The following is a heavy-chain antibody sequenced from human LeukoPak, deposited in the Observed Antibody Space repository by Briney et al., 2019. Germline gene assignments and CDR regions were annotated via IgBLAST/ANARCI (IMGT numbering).Heavy chain of an antibody. D-gene: IGHD6-6*01. CDR1: GFTFSNYA. V-gene: IGHV3-30-3*01. J-gene: IGHJ4*02. CDR2: VIYDRSNK. Sequence: PGGSLRLSCTASGFTFSNYAMHWVRQAPGKGLEWVAVVIYDRSNKYYADSVKGRFSISRDNSKNTLYLQMNSLRVEDTAVYYCLRSYSSSARPDYWGQGTQVTVSS. CDR3: LRSYSSSARPDY.